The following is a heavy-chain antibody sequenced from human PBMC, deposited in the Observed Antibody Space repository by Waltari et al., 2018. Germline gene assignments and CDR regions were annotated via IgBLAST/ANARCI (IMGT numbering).Heavy chain of an antibody. J-gene: IGHJ3*02. Sequence: EVQLVESGGGLVQPGRSLRLSCAASGFTFDDYAMPWVRQAPGKGLGWVAGINWNSGSVAYGDSVKGRFTISRDNARNSLYLQLNSLTTEDTALYYCAKKIDEVYGRDGLVYDGFDMWGQGTMVTVSS. CDR3: AKKIDEVYGRDGLVYDGFDM. V-gene: IGHV3-9*01. D-gene: IGHD2-8*01. CDR1: GFTFDDYA. CDR2: INWNSGSV.